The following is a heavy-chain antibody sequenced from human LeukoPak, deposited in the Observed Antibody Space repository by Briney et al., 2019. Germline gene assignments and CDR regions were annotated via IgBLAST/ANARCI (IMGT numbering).Heavy chain of an antibody. Sequence: GKSLTLSCTASGFIFSDFALHWVRQAPGKGLEWVTIISHDGNNRHYADFVGGRFTISRDQNTNTLFLEMNSLTTDDTAIYYCARGAFQLLSPDYWGQGALVTVSS. V-gene: IGHV3-30-3*01. J-gene: IGHJ4*02. CDR1: GFIFSDFA. CDR3: ARGAFQLLSPDY. D-gene: IGHD2-21*01. CDR2: ISHDGNNR.